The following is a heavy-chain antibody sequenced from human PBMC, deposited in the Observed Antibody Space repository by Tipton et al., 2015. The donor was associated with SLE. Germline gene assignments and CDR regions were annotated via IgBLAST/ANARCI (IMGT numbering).Heavy chain of an antibody. J-gene: IGHJ4*02. V-gene: IGHV5-51*01. CDR1: GHTFTSYW. CDR3: AIYYYDSSGYYAFDY. CDR2: IYPGDSDI. D-gene: IGHD3-22*01. Sequence: QLVQSGAEVKKPGESLKISCKGSGHTFTSYWIGWVRQMPGKGLEWMGVIYPGDSDIIYSPSFQGQVTISADKSISTAYLQWSSLKASDTAMYYCAIYYYDSSGYYAFDYWGQGTLVTVSS.